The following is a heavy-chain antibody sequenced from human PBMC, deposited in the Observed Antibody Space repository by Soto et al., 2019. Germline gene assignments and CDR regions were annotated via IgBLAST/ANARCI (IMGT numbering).Heavy chain of an antibody. Sequence: GGSLRLSCAASGFSFPTYAMNWVRQAPGKGLEWLSFIHMTHNVIFYADSVRGRFTISRDNAKDSLYLQMNSLRAEDTAVYYCAKNPGYYYDSTGYHFDYWGQGTLVTVSS. J-gene: IGHJ4*02. CDR3: AKNPGYYYDSTGYHFDY. V-gene: IGHV3-48*01. CDR2: IHMTHNVI. CDR1: GFSFPTYA. D-gene: IGHD3-22*01.